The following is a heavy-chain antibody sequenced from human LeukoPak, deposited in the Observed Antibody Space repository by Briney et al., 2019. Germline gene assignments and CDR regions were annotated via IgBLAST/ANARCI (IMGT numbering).Heavy chain of an antibody. CDR3: ARTGISSSSTNYFDY. CDR2: IYHSGST. Sequence: SETLSLTCAVSGGSISSSNWWSWVRQPPGKGLEWIGEIYHSGSTNYNPSLKSRVTISVDKSKNQFSLKLSSVTAADTAVYYCARTGISSSSTNYFDYWGQGTLVTVSS. D-gene: IGHD6-6*01. V-gene: IGHV4-4*02. CDR1: GGSISSSNW. J-gene: IGHJ4*02.